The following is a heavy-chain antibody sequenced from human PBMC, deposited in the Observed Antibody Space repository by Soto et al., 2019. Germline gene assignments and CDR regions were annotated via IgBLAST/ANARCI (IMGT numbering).Heavy chain of an antibody. CDR1: GFTFSSYS. J-gene: IGHJ4*02. V-gene: IGHV3-21*01. D-gene: IGHD6-19*01. Sequence: EVQLVESGGGLVKPGGSLRLSCAASGFTFSSYSMNWVRQAPGKGLEWVSSISSSSSYIYYADSVKGRFTISRDNAKNSLYLQMNSLRAEDTAVNYCARGLGAIAVAGGYYFDYWGQGTLVTVSS. CDR2: ISSSSSYI. CDR3: ARGLGAIAVAGGYYFDY.